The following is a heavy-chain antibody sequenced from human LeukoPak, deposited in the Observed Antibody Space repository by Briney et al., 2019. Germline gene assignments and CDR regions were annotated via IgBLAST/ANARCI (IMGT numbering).Heavy chain of an antibody. J-gene: IGHJ4*02. V-gene: IGHV3-23*01. CDR2: VGGRGGPRT. D-gene: IGHD6-25*01. CDR3: AKERLLGGYYFDL. Sequence: GRSLRLSCAASGFTFSHYSMAWVRQAPGRGLGWVSTVGGRGGPRTFYADSVQGRFTVSRDNSRDTVYLQMDSLGAEDTAIYYCAKERLLGGYYFDLWGQGALVTVSS. CDR1: GFTFSHYS.